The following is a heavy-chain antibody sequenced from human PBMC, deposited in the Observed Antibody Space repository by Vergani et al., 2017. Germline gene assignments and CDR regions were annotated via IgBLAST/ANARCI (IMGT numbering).Heavy chain of an antibody. CDR1: GGSFSDYY. CDR2: ISSSGSTI. CDR3: ARHLQQLVRYFDY. V-gene: IGHV3-11*01. J-gene: IGHJ4*02. Sequence: QVQLQQWGAGLLTPSETLSLTCAVYGGSFSDYYMSWIRQAPGKGLEWVSYISSSGSTIYYADSVKGRFTISRDNAKNSLYLQMNSLRAEDTAVYYCARHLQQLVRYFDYWGQGTLVTVSS. D-gene: IGHD6-6*01.